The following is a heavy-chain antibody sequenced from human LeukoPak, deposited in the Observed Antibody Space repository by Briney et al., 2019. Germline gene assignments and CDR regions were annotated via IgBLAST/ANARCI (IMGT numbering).Heavy chain of an antibody. CDR2: ISRNSGSI. D-gene: IGHD2-8*02. Sequence: GGSLRLSXAASGFTFDDYAMHWVRQAPGKGLEWVSGISRNSGSIGYADSVKGRFTISRDNAKNSLYLQMNSLRAEDMALYYCAKDEFVASDFTGAFDVWGQGTMVTVSS. CDR3: AKDEFVASDFTGAFDV. CDR1: GFTFDDYA. J-gene: IGHJ3*01. V-gene: IGHV3-9*03.